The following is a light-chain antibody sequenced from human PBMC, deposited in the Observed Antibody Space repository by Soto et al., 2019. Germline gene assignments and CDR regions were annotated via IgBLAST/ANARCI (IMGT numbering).Light chain of an antibody. J-gene: IGKJ5*01. V-gene: IGKV1-33*01. CDR2: DAS. Sequence: DIQMTQSPSSLSASVGDRVTITCQASQDISNYLNWYQQKPGKAPKLLIYDASNLETGVPSGFSESGSGTDLTSTIHRLQPEDIATCYCQQYDNLLLTFGQGTRLETK. CDR3: QQYDNLLLT. CDR1: QDISNY.